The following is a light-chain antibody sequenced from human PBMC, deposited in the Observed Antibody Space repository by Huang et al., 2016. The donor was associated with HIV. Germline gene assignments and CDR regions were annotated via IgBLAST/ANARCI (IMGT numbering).Light chain of an antibody. V-gene: IGKV1-13*02. CDR3: QQLHAYPIT. CDR1: QDIATS. J-gene: IGKJ5*01. CDR2: GAS. Sequence: HLTQSPPSLSASVGDSVFISCRASQDIATSLAWYQQRTGRAPKLLISGASTLQTGVPSRFSGDSAGTYFTLFISNLQPEDFATYYCQQLHAYPITFGQGTRLDMK.